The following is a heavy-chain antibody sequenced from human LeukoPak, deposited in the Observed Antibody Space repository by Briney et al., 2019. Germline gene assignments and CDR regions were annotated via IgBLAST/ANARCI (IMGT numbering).Heavy chain of an antibody. D-gene: IGHD2-2*01. CDR3: ARRQGCSSTSCPPDS. CDR2: IYSGDSDT. J-gene: IGHJ4*02. CDR1: GYSFTTYW. V-gene: IGHV5-51*01. Sequence: GESLKISCRGSGYSFTTYWIGWVRQMPGKGLEWMGIIYSGDSDTRYSPSFQGQVTMSADKSINTAYLQWSSLKASDTAMYYCARRQGCSSTSCPPDSWGQGTLVTVSS.